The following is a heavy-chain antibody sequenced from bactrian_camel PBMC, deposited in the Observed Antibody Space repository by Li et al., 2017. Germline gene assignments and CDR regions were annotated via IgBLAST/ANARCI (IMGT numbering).Heavy chain of an antibody. CDR1: GYTYNRNC. CDR3: AATSYGLILSCSAALADFGY. D-gene: IGHD3*01. CDR2: IATGSGNT. J-gene: IGHJ6*01. V-gene: IGHV3S1*01. Sequence: QLVESGGGSVQAGGSLRLSCAASGYTYNRNCMAWFRQAPGKEREGVARIATGSGNTYYADSVKDRFTISKDNAKNTLYLQMNSLKPEDTAMYYCAATSYGLILSCSAALADFGYWGQGTQVTVS.